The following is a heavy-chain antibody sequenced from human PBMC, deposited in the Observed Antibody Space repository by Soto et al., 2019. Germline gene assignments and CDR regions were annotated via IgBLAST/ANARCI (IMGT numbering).Heavy chain of an antibody. CDR3: ARDARGDQAPMDY. J-gene: IGHJ4*02. Sequence: QVQLVQSGAEVKKPGASVKVSCKASGYTFTGYYMHWVRQAPGQGLEWMGWINPNSGGTNYAQKFQVWVTMTTDTSISTAYMELSRLRSDDTAVYYCARDARGDQAPMDYWGQGTLVTVSS. CDR2: INPNSGGT. V-gene: IGHV1-2*04. D-gene: IGHD2-2*01. CDR1: GYTFTGYY.